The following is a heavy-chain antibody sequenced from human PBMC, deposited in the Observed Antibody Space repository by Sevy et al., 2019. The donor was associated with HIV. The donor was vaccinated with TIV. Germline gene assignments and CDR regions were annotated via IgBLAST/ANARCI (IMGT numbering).Heavy chain of an antibody. V-gene: IGHV3-49*03. CDR1: GFTFGDYA. J-gene: IGHJ5*02. CDR2: IRSKAYGGTT. CDR3: TRDSIAAAGWNWFDP. D-gene: IGHD6-13*01. Sequence: GGSLRLSCTASGFTFGDYAMSWFRQAPGKGLEWVGFIRSKAYGGTTEYAASVKGRFTISRDDSKSIAYLQMNSLKTEDTAVYYCTRDSIAAAGWNWFDPWGQRTLVTVSS.